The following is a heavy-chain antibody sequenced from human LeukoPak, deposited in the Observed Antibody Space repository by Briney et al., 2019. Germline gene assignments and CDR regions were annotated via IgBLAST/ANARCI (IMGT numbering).Heavy chain of an antibody. V-gene: IGHV3-21*01. CDR1: GFTFSSYS. J-gene: IGHJ6*02. Sequence: GGSLRLSCAASGFTFSSYSMNWVRQAPGKGLEWVSSISSSSSYIYYADSVKGRFTISRDNAKNSLYLQMNSLRAEDTAVYYCARAVGGYDSLYYYYGMDVWGQGTTVTVSS. CDR2: ISSSSSYI. D-gene: IGHD5-12*01. CDR3: ARAVGGYDSLYYYYGMDV.